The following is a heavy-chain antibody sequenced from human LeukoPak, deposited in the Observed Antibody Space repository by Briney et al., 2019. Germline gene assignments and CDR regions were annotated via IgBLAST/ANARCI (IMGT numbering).Heavy chain of an antibody. CDR3: ARGERYGSGSYYTNWFDP. Sequence: ASVKVSCKASGYTFTSYGISWVRQAPGQGLEWMGWISAYNGNTNYAQKLQGRVTMTTDTSTSTAYMELRSLRSDDTAVYYCARGERYGSGSYYTNWFDPWGQGTLVTVSS. D-gene: IGHD3-10*01. J-gene: IGHJ5*02. CDR1: GYTFTSYG. CDR2: ISAYNGNT. V-gene: IGHV1-18*01.